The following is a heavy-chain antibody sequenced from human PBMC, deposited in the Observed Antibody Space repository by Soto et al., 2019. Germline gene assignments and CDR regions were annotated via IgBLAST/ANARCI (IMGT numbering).Heavy chain of an antibody. Sequence: EVQLVESGGGMIQPGGSLRVSCAASGFAVSSKYMTLVRQAPGKGLEWVSMIYGGGTTYYADSVKGRFTISRDTSKNTLYLQMNSTRAEDTAVYYCVQTAGWPGFDFWGQGTLVTVSS. CDR3: VQTAGWPGFDF. CDR2: IYGGGTT. J-gene: IGHJ4*02. D-gene: IGHD6-19*01. CDR1: GFAVSSKY. V-gene: IGHV3-53*01.